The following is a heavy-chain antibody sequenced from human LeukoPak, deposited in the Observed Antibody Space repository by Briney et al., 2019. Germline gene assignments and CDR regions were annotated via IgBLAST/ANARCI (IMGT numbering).Heavy chain of an antibody. CDR3: ARVGSGSSNAFDI. CDR2: ISSSSSYI. Sequence: PGGSLGLSCAASGFTFSSYSMNWVRQAPGKGLEWVSSISSSSSYIYYADSVKGRFTISRDNAKNSLYLQMNSLRAEDTAVYYCARVGSGSSNAFDIWGQGTMVTVSS. V-gene: IGHV3-21*01. D-gene: IGHD1-26*01. J-gene: IGHJ3*02. CDR1: GFTFSSYS.